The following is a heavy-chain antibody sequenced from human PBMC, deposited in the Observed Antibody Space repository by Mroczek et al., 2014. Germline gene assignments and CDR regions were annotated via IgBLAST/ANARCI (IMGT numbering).Heavy chain of an antibody. CDR3: AREHGVYSSSLPPGYFDY. CDR1: GGSISSYY. CDR2: IYTSGST. J-gene: IGHJ4*02. V-gene: IGHV4-4*07. Sequence: QVQLQESGPGLVKPSETLSLTCTVSGGSISSYYWSWIRQPAGKGLEWIGRIYTSGSTNYNPSLKSRVTMSVDTSKNQFSLKLSSVTAADTAVYYCAREHGVYSSSLPPGYFDYWGQGTLVTVSS. D-gene: IGHD6-6*01.